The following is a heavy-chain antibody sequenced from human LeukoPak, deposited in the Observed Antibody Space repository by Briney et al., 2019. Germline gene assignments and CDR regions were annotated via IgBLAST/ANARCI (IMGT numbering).Heavy chain of an antibody. Sequence: SETLSLTCTVSGYSISSGYYWGWIRQPPGKGLEWIGSIYHSGSTYYNPSLKSRVTISVDTSKNQFSLKLSSVTAADTAVSYCARERAAAGTAVNYYYYMDVWGKGTTVTVSS. J-gene: IGHJ6*03. D-gene: IGHD6-13*01. CDR3: ARERAAAGTAVNYYYYMDV. V-gene: IGHV4-38-2*02. CDR2: IYHSGST. CDR1: GYSISSGYY.